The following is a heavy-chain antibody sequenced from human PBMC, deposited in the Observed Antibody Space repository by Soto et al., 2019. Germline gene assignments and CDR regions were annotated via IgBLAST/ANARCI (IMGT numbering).Heavy chain of an antibody. V-gene: IGHV3-21*01. Sequence: EVQLVESGGGLVKPGGSLRLSCAASGFTFSSYSMNWVRQAPGKGLEWVSSISSSSSYIYYADSVKGRFTISRDNAKNSLYLQMNSLRAEDTAVYYCARDGTGDGWERRYGMDVWGQGTTVTVSS. J-gene: IGHJ6*02. CDR1: GFTFSSYS. CDR3: ARDGTGDGWERRYGMDV. D-gene: IGHD1-26*01. CDR2: ISSSSSYI.